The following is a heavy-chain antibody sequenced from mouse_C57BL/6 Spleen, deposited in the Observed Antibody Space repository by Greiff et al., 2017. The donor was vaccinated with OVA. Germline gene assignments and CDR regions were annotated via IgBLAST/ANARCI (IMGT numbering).Heavy chain of an antibody. CDR1: GYTFTSYW. V-gene: IGHV1-64*01. CDR3: ARSGGSSYGYYFDY. J-gene: IGHJ2*01. CDR2: IHPNSGST. Sequence: VQLQQPGAELVKPGASVKLSCKASGYTFTSYWMHWVKQRPGQGLEWIGMIHPNSGSTNYNEKFKSKATLTVDKSSSTAYMQLSSLTSEDSAVYYCARSGGSSYGYYFDYWGQGTTLTVSS. D-gene: IGHD1-1*01.